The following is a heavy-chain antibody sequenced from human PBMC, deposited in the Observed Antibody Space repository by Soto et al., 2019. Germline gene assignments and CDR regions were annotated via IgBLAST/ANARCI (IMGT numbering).Heavy chain of an antibody. D-gene: IGHD2-21*02. Sequence: PSETLSLTCTVSGGSISSYTWSWVRQPANKGLEWIGRVFSSVSATYNPSLKSRVSISMDTPENRISLKLDSVTAADAGVYFCARDGMTTGDTWGPGTLVTVSS. V-gene: IGHV4-4*07. CDR2: VFSSVSA. CDR1: GGSISSYT. CDR3: ARDGMTTGDT. J-gene: IGHJ4*02.